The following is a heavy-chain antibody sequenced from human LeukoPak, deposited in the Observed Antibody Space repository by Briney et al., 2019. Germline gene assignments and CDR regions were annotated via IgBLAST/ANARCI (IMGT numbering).Heavy chain of an antibody. V-gene: IGHV3-23*01. CDR2: ISCSGGSK. CDR3: ASRDYYGSGGRDY. CDR1: GFTFSSYS. Sequence: GGSLRLSCAASGFTFSSYSRSWVRQAPGKGLEWVAAISCSGGSKYYADSVKGRFTISRDNSKNTLYLQMNSLRAEDTAVYYCASRDYYGSGGRDYWGQGTLVTVSS. D-gene: IGHD3-10*01. J-gene: IGHJ4*02.